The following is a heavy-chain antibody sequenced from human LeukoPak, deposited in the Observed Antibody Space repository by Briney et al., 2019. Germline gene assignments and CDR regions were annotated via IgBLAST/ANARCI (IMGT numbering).Heavy chain of an antibody. CDR3: ARDPWHPAAAGTWGGDY. CDR1: GFTFSSYA. Sequence: PGRSLRLSCAASGFTFSSYAMHWVRQAPGKGLEWVAVISYDGSNKYYADSVKGRFTISRDNSKNTLYLQMNSLRAEDTAVYYCARDPWHPAAAGTWGGDYWGQGTLVTVSS. V-gene: IGHV3-30-3*01. D-gene: IGHD6-13*01. J-gene: IGHJ4*02. CDR2: ISYDGSNK.